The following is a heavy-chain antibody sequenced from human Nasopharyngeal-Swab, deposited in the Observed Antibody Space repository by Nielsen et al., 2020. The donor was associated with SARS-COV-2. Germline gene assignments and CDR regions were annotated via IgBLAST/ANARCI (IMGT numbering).Heavy chain of an antibody. CDR1: GGSISSYY. CDR3: VRKASSSWYSGWFDP. CDR2: FFHSGGT. J-gene: IGHJ5*02. D-gene: IGHD6-13*01. Sequence: GSLRLSCSVSGGSISSYYWNWIRQSPGKGLEWIGYFFHSGGTNYNPSFKSRVTISIDTSNNQVSLKLSSVTAADTAVYYCVRKASSSWYSGWFDPWGQGTLVTVSS. V-gene: IGHV4-59*13.